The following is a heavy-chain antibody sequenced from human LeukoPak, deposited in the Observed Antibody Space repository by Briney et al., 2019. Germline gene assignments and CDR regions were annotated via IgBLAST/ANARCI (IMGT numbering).Heavy chain of an antibody. D-gene: IGHD4-17*01. CDR2: IHHDGSEK. Sequence: GGSLRLSCAASGFTFSDYWMSWVRQAPGEGLEWVANIHHDGSEKYYVDSVKGRFTISRDNAKNSLYLQMNSLRAEDTAVYYCMRGSTGYWGQGTLVTVSS. CDR3: MRGSTGY. J-gene: IGHJ4*02. CDR1: GFTFSDYW. V-gene: IGHV3-7*05.